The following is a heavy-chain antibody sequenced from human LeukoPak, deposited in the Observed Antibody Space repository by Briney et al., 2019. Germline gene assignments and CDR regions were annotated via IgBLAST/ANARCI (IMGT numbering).Heavy chain of an antibody. V-gene: IGHV3-48*03. CDR1: EFTFTSYE. CDR2: ISSSGNTI. CDR3: ARGPSIAARYDAFDI. D-gene: IGHD6-6*01. Sequence: GGSLRLSCAASEFTFTSYELNWVRQAPGKGLEWVSYISSSGNTISYADSVKGRFTISRDNAKNSLYLQVISLRAEDTAVYYCARGPSIAARYDAFDIWSQGTMVTVSS. J-gene: IGHJ3*02.